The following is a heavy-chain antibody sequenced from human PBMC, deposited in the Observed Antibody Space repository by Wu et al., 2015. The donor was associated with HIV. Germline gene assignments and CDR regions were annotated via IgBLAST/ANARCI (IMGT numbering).Heavy chain of an antibody. CDR1: GYTFTDYY. D-gene: IGHD2/OR15-2a*01. J-gene: IGHJ4*02. V-gene: IGHV1-2*02. CDR3: ARLQSLHGLYSNADF. Sequence: QVQLVQSGAEVKKPGASVMVSCKASGYTFTDYYMYWVRQAPGQGPEWMGWINCNRGGTKYAQKFQGRVTMTRDTAVSTAYLELNSLKSDDTATYFCARLQSLHGLYSNADFWGQGMLVTVSS. CDR2: INCNRGGT.